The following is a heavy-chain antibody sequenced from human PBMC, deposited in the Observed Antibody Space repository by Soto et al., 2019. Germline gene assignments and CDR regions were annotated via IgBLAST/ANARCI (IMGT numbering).Heavy chain of an antibody. Sequence: EVQLLESGGGLVQPGRSLRLSCVASGFTFDDYAMHWVRQAPGKGLEWVSGISWNGDETDYADSIRGRFTISRDNTKNSLFLQINSLRADDSALYYCAKDGDSDLEGTILGAVDVWGQGTTVTVSS. D-gene: IGHD4-17*01. CDR2: ISWNGDET. J-gene: IGHJ6*02. V-gene: IGHV3-9*01. CDR1: GFTFDDYA. CDR3: AKDGDSDLEGTILGAVDV.